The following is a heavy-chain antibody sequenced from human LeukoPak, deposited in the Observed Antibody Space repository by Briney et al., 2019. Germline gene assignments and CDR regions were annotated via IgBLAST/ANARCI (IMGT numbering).Heavy chain of an antibody. CDR2: ISGSGGST. D-gene: IGHD3-10*01. CDR1: GFTFSSYA. CDR3: AKDRRPYYYGSGSGGDY. V-gene: IGHV3-23*01. Sequence: QAGGSLRLSCAASGFTFSSYAMSWVRQAPGKGLEWVSGISGSGGSTYYADSVKGRFTISRDNSKNTLYLQMNSLRAEDTAVYYCAKDRRPYYYGSGSGGDYWGQGTLVTVSS. J-gene: IGHJ4*02.